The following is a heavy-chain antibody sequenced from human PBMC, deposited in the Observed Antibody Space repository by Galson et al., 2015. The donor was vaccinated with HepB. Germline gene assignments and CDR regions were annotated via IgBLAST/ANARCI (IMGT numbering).Heavy chain of an antibody. CDR2: IIPILGIA. Sequence: SVKVSCKASGGTFSSYTISWVRQAPGQGLEWMGRIIPILGIANYAQKFQGRVTITADKSTSTAYMELSSLRSEDTAVYYCARGPGIAVARGDYWGQGTLVTVSS. CDR1: GGTFSSYT. J-gene: IGHJ4*02. CDR3: ARGPGIAVARGDY. D-gene: IGHD6-19*01. V-gene: IGHV1-69*02.